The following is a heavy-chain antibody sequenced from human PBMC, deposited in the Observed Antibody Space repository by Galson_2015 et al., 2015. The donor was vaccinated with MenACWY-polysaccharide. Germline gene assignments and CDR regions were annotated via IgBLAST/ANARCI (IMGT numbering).Heavy chain of an antibody. D-gene: IGHD6-13*01. CDR3: ARDYSSSSWYDYFYYYMDV. Sequence: SLRLSCAASGFTFSSYGMHWVRQVPGKGLEWVAVISFDGSDKYYADSVKGRFTISRDNPKNTLYLHMNSLPTEDTAVYYCARDYSSSSWYDYFYYYMDVWGKGTTVTVTS. CDR2: ISFDGSDK. CDR1: GFTFSSYG. V-gene: IGHV3-30*03. J-gene: IGHJ6*03.